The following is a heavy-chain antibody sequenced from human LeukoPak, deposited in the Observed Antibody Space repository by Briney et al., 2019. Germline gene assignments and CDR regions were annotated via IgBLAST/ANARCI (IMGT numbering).Heavy chain of an antibody. V-gene: IGHV3-53*01. CDR2: IYSGGST. J-gene: IGHJ4*02. D-gene: IGHD3-22*01. CDR3: ARENYDSSGYDY. CDR1: GFTVSSNY. Sequence: PGGSLRLSCAASGFTVSSNYMSWVRQAPGKGLEWVSVIYSGGSTYYADSVKGQFTISRDNSKNTLYLQMNSLRAEDTAVYYCARENYDSSGYDYWGQGTLVTVSS.